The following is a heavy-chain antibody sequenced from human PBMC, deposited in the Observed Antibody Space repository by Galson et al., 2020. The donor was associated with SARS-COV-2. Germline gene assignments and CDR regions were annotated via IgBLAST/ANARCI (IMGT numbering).Heavy chain of an antibody. CDR3: ARGDGSYLNGLDP. V-gene: IGHV3-33*01. Sequence: GGSLRLSCAASGFTFSSYGFHWVRQAPGKGLEWVAVIWADGSKEYYADSVKGRFTISRDNSKNTVYLQMNSLRVEDTAVYYCARGDGSYLNGLDPWGQGTLVTGSS. J-gene: IGHJ5*02. CDR2: IWADGSKE. D-gene: IGHD1-26*01. CDR1: GFTFSSYG.